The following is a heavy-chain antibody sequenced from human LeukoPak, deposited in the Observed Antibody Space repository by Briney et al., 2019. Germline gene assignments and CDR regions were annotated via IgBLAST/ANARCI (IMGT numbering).Heavy chain of an antibody. V-gene: IGHV5-51*01. CDR2: IYPGDSDT. Sequence: GESLKISCKGSGYSFTSYWIGWVRQMPGKGLEWMGIIYPGDSDTRYSPSFQGQVTISVDKSISTAYLQWSSLKASDTAVYYCARVGRDVVPGYYYGMDVWGQGTTITVSS. CDR3: ARVGRDVVPGYYYGMDV. D-gene: IGHD5-24*01. J-gene: IGHJ6*02. CDR1: GYSFTSYW.